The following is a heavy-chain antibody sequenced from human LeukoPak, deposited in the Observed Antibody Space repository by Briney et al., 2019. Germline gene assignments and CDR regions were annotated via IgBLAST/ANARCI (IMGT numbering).Heavy chain of an antibody. J-gene: IGHJ4*02. CDR3: ARDLKSGAPGDDY. CDR1: GIIFSNYW. Sequence: GGSLRLSCAASGIIFSNYWMSWVRQAPGKGLEWVANLKEDGSEEFSVDSVKGRFTISRDNAKNSLYLQMNNLRVEDTAVYYCARDLKSGAPGDDYWGQGTLVTVSS. CDR2: LKEDGSEE. V-gene: IGHV3-7*01. D-gene: IGHD1-26*01.